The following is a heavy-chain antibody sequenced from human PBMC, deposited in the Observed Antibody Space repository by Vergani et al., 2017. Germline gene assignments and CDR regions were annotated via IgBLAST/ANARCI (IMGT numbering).Heavy chain of an antibody. D-gene: IGHD4-17*01. CDR3: ARQPYGDYDTYFDY. CDR1: GYSFTSYW. Sequence: EVPLVQSGAEVKPPGESLRISCKCSGYSFTSYWISWVRQLPGKGLEWMGRIDPSDSYTNYSPSFQGHVTISADKSISTAYLQGSSLKASDTAMYYCARQPYGDYDTYFDYWGQGTLVTVSS. J-gene: IGHJ4*02. CDR2: IDPSDSYT. V-gene: IGHV5-10-1*03.